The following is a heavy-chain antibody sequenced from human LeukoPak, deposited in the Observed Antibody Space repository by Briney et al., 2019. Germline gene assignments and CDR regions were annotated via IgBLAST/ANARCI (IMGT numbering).Heavy chain of an antibody. D-gene: IGHD5-24*01. Sequence: GGFLRLSCAASGFTFSSYSMNWVRQAPGKGLEWVSYISSSSTIYYADSVKGRFTISRDNAKNSLYLQMNSLRAEDTAVYYCASKDGYNYFDYWGQGTLVTVSS. CDR3: ASKDGYNYFDY. V-gene: IGHV3-48*04. J-gene: IGHJ4*02. CDR2: ISSSSTI. CDR1: GFTFSSYS.